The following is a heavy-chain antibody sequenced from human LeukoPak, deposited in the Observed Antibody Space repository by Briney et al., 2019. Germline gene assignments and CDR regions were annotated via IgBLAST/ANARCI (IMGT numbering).Heavy chain of an antibody. CDR3: ARDFTGGFSY. J-gene: IGHJ4*02. V-gene: IGHV3-21*01. CDR1: GFTFSSYG. D-gene: IGHD3-16*01. CDR2: ISSSSSYI. Sequence: NTGGSLRLSCAASGFTFSSYGMHWVRQAPGKGLEWVSSISSSSSYIYYADSVKGRFTISRDNAKNSLYLQMNSLRAEDTAVYYCARDFTGGFSYWGQGTLVTVSS.